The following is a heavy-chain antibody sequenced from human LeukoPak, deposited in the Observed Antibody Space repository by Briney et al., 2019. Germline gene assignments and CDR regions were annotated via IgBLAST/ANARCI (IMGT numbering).Heavy chain of an antibody. D-gene: IGHD6-13*01. V-gene: IGHV4-59*01. CDR1: GGSISSYY. J-gene: IGHJ4*02. CDR3: ARVTGYVMEDYFDY. CDR2: IYYSGSI. Sequence: SETLSLTCTVSGGSISSYYWSWIRQPPGKGLEWIGYIYYSGSINYNPSLKSRVTISVDTSKNQFSLKLSSVTAADTAVYYCARVTGYVMEDYFDYWGQGTLVTVSS.